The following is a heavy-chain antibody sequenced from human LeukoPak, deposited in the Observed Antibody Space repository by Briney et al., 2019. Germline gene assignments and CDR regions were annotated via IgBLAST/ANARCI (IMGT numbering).Heavy chain of an antibody. CDR2: ISAYNGNR. D-gene: IGHD2-2*01. CDR3: ARLIPQVVVPGAVDY. Sequence: ASVKVSCKASGYTFRSYAISWVRQAPGQGLEWMGWISAYNGNRNYAQKLQGRGTMTTDTSTSTAYMELRSLRSDDTAVYYCARLIPQVVVPGAVDYWGQGTLVTVSS. V-gene: IGHV1-18*01. CDR1: GYTFRSYA. J-gene: IGHJ4*02.